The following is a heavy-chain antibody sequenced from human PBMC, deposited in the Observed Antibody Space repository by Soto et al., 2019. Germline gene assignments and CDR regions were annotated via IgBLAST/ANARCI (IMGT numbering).Heavy chain of an antibody. CDR2: INAGNGNT. V-gene: IGHV1-3*05. Sequence: QVQLVQSGAEEKKPGASVKVSCKASGYTFTGYAMHWVRQAPGQRLEWMGWINAGNGNTKYSQKFQGRVTITRDTSASTAYRGLSSLRSEATAVYYCARAVAVAADFDYWGQGTLVTVSS. J-gene: IGHJ4*02. CDR1: GYTFTGYA. D-gene: IGHD6-19*01. CDR3: ARAVAVAADFDY.